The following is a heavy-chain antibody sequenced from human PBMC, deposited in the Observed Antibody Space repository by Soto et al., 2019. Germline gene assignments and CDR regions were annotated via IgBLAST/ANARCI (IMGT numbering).Heavy chain of an antibody. Sequence: EVQLLESGGGLVQPGGSLRLSCAASGFTFSSYVMNWVRQAPGKGLEWVSGIRTSGGNTYYADSVEGRFTISRDNSKNTLDPQMSSLRAEATAVYYCARGPRAPPPHDYGMDVWGQGTTVTVSS. V-gene: IGHV3-23*01. CDR3: ARGPRAPPPHDYGMDV. CDR2: IRTSGGNT. J-gene: IGHJ6*02. CDR1: GFTFSSYV.